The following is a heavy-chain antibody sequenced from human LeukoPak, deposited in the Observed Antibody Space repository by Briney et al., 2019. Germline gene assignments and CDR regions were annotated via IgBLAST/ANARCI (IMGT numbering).Heavy chain of an antibody. CDR2: IYTSGST. Sequence: TSETLSLTCTVPGGSISSYYWSWIRQPAGKGLEWIGRIYTSGSTNYNPSPKSPVTMSVDTSKNQFSLKLSSVTAADTAVYYCARDRKGYCSGGSCYENWFDPWGQGTLVTVSS. J-gene: IGHJ5*02. CDR1: GGSISSYY. V-gene: IGHV4-4*07. CDR3: ARDRKGYCSGGSCYENWFDP. D-gene: IGHD2-15*01.